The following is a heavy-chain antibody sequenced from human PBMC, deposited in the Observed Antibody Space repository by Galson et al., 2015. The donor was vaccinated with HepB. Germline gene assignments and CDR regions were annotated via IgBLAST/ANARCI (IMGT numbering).Heavy chain of an antibody. V-gene: IGHV1-46*01. CDR2: INPSGGST. D-gene: IGHD3-22*01. J-gene: IGHJ3*02. CDR3: ARDRNPFYYYDSSGSRVPDAFDI. Sequence: SVKVSCKASGYTFTSYYMHWVRQAPGQGLEWMGIINPSGGSTSYAQKFQGRVTMTRDTSTSTVYMELSSLRSEDTAVYYCARDRNPFYYYDSSGSRVPDAFDIWGQGTMVTVSS. CDR1: GYTFTSYY.